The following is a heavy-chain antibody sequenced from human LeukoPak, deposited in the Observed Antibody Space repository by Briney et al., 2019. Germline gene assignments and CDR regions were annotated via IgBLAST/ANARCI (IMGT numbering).Heavy chain of an antibody. CDR3: TRYGDYVPDYFDY. Sequence: GGSLRLSCTASGFTFGDYAMSWFRQAPGKGLEWGGFIRSKAYGGTTEYAASVKGRFIISRDDSKSIAYLQMNSLKTEDTAVYYCTRYGDYVPDYFDYWGQGTLVTVSS. CDR1: GFTFGDYA. D-gene: IGHD4-17*01. J-gene: IGHJ4*02. V-gene: IGHV3-49*03. CDR2: IRSKAYGGTT.